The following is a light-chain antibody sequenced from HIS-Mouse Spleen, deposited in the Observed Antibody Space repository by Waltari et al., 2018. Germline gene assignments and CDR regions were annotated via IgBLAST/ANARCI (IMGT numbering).Light chain of an antibody. Sequence: IVLTHSPATLSLSPWERATLSCRASQSVSSYLAWYQQKPGQAPRLLIYYASNGATGIPARFSGSGSGTDFTLTISSLEPEDFAVYYCQQRSNWPTFGGGTKVEIK. CDR2: YAS. CDR1: QSVSSY. CDR3: QQRSNWPT. J-gene: IGKJ4*01. V-gene: IGKV3-11*01.